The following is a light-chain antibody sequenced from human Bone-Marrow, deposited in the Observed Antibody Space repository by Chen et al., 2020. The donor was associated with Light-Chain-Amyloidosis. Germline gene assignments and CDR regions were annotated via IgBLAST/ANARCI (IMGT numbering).Light chain of an antibody. CDR3: QSADSSGTYEVI. J-gene: IGLJ2*01. V-gene: IGLV3-25*03. CDR2: RDT. Sequence: SYELTPPPSASVSPVQTARITCSGDDLPTKYAYWYQQKPGQAPVLVIHRDTERPSGISERFSGSSSGTTATLTISGVQAEDEADYHCQSADSSGTYEVIFGGGTKLTVL. CDR1: DLPTKY.